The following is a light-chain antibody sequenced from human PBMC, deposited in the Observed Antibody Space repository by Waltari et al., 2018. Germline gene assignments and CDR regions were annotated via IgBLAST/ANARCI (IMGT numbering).Light chain of an antibody. CDR1: SSDVGNYNL. J-gene: IGLJ1*01. CDR3: CSYAGHSTYV. CDR2: EVS. Sequence: QSALTQPASVSGSPGQSITIPCTGPSSDVGNYNLVPWYQQPPGKAPNLMIYEVSQRPSGVSNRFSGSKSGNTASLTISGLQPEDETDYYCCSYAGHSTYVFGTGTKVTVL. V-gene: IGLV2-23*02.